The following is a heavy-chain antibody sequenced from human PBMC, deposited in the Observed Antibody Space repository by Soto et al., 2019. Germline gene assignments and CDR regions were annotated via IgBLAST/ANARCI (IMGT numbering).Heavy chain of an antibody. CDR3: ATESGSTYGHFDY. CDR2: ISDSVFTT. V-gene: IGHV3-23*01. Sequence: GGSLRLSCAASGFTFNTYTMSCVRQAPWKGLEWVSSISDSVFTTYSGDSVEGRFTISRDTSKNQFTLRLTSVTAADTAVYFCATESGSTYGHFDYWGQGTQVTVSS. CDR1: GFTFNTYT. D-gene: IGHD5-18*01. J-gene: IGHJ4*02.